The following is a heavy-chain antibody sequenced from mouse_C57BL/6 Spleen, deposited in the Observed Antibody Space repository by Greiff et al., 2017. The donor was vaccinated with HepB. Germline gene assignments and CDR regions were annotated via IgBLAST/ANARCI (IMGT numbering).Heavy chain of an antibody. J-gene: IGHJ2*01. CDR1: GYAFTNYL. D-gene: IGHD1-2*01. V-gene: IGHV1-54*01. Sequence: QVQLQQSGAELVRPGTSVKVSCKASGYAFTNYLIEWVKQRPGQGLEWIGVINPGSGGTNYNEKFKGKATLTADKSSSTAYMQLSSLTSEDSAVYFCARYGPLRRGDFDYWGQGTTLTVSS. CDR2: INPGSGGT. CDR3: ARYGPLRRGDFDY.